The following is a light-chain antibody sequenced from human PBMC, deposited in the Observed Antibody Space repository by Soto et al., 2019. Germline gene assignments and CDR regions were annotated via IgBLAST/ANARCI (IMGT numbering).Light chain of an antibody. CDR1: QSVSSY. J-gene: IGKJ3*01. V-gene: IGKV3-11*01. CDR3: QQRSNWPPVFT. Sequence: EIVLTQSPATLSLSPGERATLSCRASQSVSSYLAWYQQKPGQAPRLLIYDASNRATGIPARFSGSGSGTDFTLIISGLEHEDFAVYYCQQRSNWPPVFTFGPGTKVDIK. CDR2: DAS.